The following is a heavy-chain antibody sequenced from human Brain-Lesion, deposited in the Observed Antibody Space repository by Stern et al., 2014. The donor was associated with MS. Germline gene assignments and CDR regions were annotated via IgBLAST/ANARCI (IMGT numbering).Heavy chain of an antibody. D-gene: IGHD1-14*01. V-gene: IGHV3-9*01. J-gene: IGHJ4*02. CDR3: ARDITGSSAYFAY. Sequence: VQLVESGGDLVQPGRSLSLSCAAFGFTFDDYAMHWVRQAPGKGLEWDAGISWNSGTIGYADSVKGRFTTSRDNAYSSLYLQMNSLRPEDTALYYCARDITGSSAYFAYWGQGTLVTVSS. CDR1: GFTFDDYA. CDR2: ISWNSGTI.